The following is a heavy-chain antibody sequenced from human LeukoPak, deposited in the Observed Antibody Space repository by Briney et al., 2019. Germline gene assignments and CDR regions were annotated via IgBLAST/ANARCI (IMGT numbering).Heavy chain of an antibody. D-gene: IGHD6-13*01. Sequence: AAVKVSFKASGYTFTSYVISGVRQAPGQGLEWMGWISAYNGNTNYAQKLQGRVTMTIDASTSTAYMELRSVRSDDTAVYYCARWGSSSEYWGQGTLVTVSS. J-gene: IGHJ4*02. V-gene: IGHV1-18*01. CDR1: GYTFTSYV. CDR2: ISAYNGNT. CDR3: ARWGSSSEY.